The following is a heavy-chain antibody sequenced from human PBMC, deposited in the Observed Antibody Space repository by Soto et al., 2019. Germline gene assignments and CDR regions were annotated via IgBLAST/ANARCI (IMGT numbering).Heavy chain of an antibody. D-gene: IGHD3-3*01. CDR3: ARDHPNRFFGPGFDY. CDR2: IYHTGTT. Sequence: QVQLQESGPGLVKPSGTLSLTCAVSGGSISSNIWWNWVRQVPGKGLEWIGEIYHTGTTNYNPSLKSRVPMSVDKSKTQLSLKLSSVTAADTAVYYCARDHPNRFFGPGFDYWAREPWSPSPQ. CDR1: GGSISSNIW. V-gene: IGHV4-4*02. J-gene: IGHJ4*02.